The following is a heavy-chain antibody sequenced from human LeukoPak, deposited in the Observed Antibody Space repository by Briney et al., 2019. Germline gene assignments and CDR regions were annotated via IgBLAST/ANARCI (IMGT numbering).Heavy chain of an antibody. CDR1: GGSISSYY. D-gene: IGHD5-12*01. Sequence: PWETLSLTCTVSGGSISSYYWSWIRQPPGKGLDWIGYIYYSGSTNYNPSLKSRVTISVDTSKNQFSLKLSSVTAADTAVYYCARSGGIVATTRSGRSYDYGMDVWGQGTTVTDSS. J-gene: IGHJ6*02. CDR2: IYYSGST. CDR3: ARSGGIVATTRSGRSYDYGMDV. V-gene: IGHV4-59*08.